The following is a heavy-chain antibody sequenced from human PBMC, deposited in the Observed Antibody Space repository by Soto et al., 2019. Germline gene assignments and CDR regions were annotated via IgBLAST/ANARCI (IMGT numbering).Heavy chain of an antibody. V-gene: IGHV1-8*01. D-gene: IGHD6-19*01. CDR3: AIQHSSGWYYFDH. J-gene: IGHJ4*02. Sequence: ASVXVSCKASGYTFTSYDINWVRQATGQGLEWMGWMNPNSGNTGYAQKFQGRVTMTRNTSISTAYMELSSLRSEDTAVYYCAIQHSSGWYYFDHWGQGTLVTVSS. CDR2: MNPNSGNT. CDR1: GYTFTSYD.